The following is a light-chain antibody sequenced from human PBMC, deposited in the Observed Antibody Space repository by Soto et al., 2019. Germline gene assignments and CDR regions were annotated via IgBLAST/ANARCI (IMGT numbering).Light chain of an antibody. J-gene: IGKJ1*01. CDR1: QSISSNY. CDR2: DAS. Sequence: DIVLTQSPGTLSLSPGERATLSCRASQSISSNYLAWYQQKPGQAPRLLIYDASSRATGIPDRFSGSGSGADFPLTINRLEPEDYAVYHCQQYHSAPRTFGQGTKVEV. V-gene: IGKV3-20*01. CDR3: QQYHSAPRT.